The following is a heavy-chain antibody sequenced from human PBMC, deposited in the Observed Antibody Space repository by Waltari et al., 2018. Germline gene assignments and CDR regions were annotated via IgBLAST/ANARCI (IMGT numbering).Heavy chain of an antibody. Sequence: QVQLQESGPGLVKPSGTLSVTCAVSGDSLSGNDWWSWGRQPPGKGLEWIGQIHGSGKTNYKPSLESRVTVSRDTSNNQFSLKLASATAADTAVYYCARDRGRGLYLDSWGQGTLVTVSP. J-gene: IGHJ4*02. CDR3: ARDRGRGLYLDS. D-gene: IGHD2-15*01. CDR2: IHGSGKT. CDR1: GDSLSGNDW. V-gene: IGHV4-4*02.